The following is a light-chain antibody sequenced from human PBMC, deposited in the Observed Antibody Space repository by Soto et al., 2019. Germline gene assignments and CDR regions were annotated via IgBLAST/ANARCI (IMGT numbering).Light chain of an antibody. CDR1: QDIRNF. J-gene: IGKJ3*01. CDR2: AAS. Sequence: DIQMTQSPTSLSASVGDRVTITCRASQDIRNFVAWYQQKPGKAPKLLIYAASTLQSGVPSRFSGSGSGTXFXXXXXSLQPEDVXTYSCQKYSSVPVFGPGTKVEIK. V-gene: IGKV1-27*01. CDR3: QKYSSVPV.